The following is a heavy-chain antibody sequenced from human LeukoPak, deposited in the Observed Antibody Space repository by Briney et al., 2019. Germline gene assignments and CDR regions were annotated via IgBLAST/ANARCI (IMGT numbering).Heavy chain of an antibody. CDR2: ISYDGSNK. V-gene: IGHV3-30*18. CDR3: AKDQVAEYYYYYGMDG. D-gene: IGHD6-13*01. J-gene: IGHJ6*02. Sequence: GGSLRLSCAASGFTFSSYGMHWVRQAPGKGLEWVAVISYDGSNKYYADSVKGRFTISRDNSKNTLYLQMNSLRAEDTAVYYCAKDQVAEYYYYYGMDGWGQGTTVTVSS. CDR1: GFTFSSYG.